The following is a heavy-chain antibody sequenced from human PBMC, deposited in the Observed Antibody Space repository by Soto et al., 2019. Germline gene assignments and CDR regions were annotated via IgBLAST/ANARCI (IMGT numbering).Heavy chain of an antibody. J-gene: IGHJ4*02. CDR3: ARDSGAYQPLAS. V-gene: IGHV4-61*01. D-gene: IGHD1-26*01. CDR1: GGSVSSGNYY. Sequence: QVQLQESGPGLVKPSETLSLTCTVSGGSVSSGNYYWSWIRQPPGKGLEWIGNIYYEGSTYYSPSRKSRVTMSADTSKNQFSLKLNSVTAADTAVYYCARDSGAYQPLASRGQGTRVTVSS. CDR2: IYYEGST.